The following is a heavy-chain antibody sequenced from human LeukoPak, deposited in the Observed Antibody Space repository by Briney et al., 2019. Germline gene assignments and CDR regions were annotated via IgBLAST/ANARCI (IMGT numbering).Heavy chain of an antibody. Sequence: GGSLRLSCAASGFTFSSYGVHWVRQAPGKGLEWVAFIRYDGGNKYYADSVKGRFTISRDNSKNTLYLQMNSLRAEDTAVYYCAKDSHVVVPAAMDYWGQGTLVTVSS. V-gene: IGHV3-30*02. CDR2: IRYDGGNK. CDR1: GFTFSSYG. J-gene: IGHJ4*02. D-gene: IGHD2-2*01. CDR3: AKDSHVVVPAAMDY.